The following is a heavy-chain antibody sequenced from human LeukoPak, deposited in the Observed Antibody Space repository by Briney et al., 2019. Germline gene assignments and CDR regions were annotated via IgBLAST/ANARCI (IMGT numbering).Heavy chain of an antibody. V-gene: IGHV3-11*04. Sequence: GGSLRLSCAASGFTFSDYYMSWIRQAPGKGLEWVSYISSSGSTIYYADSVKGRFTISRDNAKNSLYLQMNSLRAEDTAVYYCAKDPNQYYYDSMFDYWGQGTLVTVSS. CDR3: AKDPNQYYYDSMFDY. CDR1: GFTFSDYY. CDR2: ISSSGSTI. J-gene: IGHJ4*02. D-gene: IGHD3-22*01.